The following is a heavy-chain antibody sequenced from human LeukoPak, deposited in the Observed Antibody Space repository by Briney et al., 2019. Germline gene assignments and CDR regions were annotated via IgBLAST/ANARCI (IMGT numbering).Heavy chain of an antibody. Sequence: GGSLRLSCAASGFTFSDYYMSWIRQAPGKGLEWVSYVSSSGSTIYYADSVKGRFTISRDNAKNSLYLQMNSLRAEDTAVYYCARVTDTAMDTKVLDNWFDPWGQGTLVTVSS. CDR2: VSSSGSTI. V-gene: IGHV3-11*01. CDR3: ARVTDTAMDTKVLDNWFDP. CDR1: GFTFSDYY. J-gene: IGHJ5*02. D-gene: IGHD5-18*01.